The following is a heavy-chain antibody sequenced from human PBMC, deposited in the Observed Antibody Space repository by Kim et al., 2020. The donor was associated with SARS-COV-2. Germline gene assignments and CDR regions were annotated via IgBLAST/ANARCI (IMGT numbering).Heavy chain of an antibody. J-gene: IGHJ5*02. Sequence: NNPRKLQGRVTMTTDTSTSTAYMGLRSLRSDDTAVYYCARAGSTYSPFDPWGQGTLVTVSS. D-gene: IGHD2-21*01. V-gene: IGHV1-18*01. CDR3: ARAGSTYSPFDP.